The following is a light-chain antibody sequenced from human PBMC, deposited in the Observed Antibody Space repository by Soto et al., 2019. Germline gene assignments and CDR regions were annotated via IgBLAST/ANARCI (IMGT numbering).Light chain of an antibody. J-gene: IGLJ2*01. V-gene: IGLV2-14*01. CDR3: SSYTTSNTLV. CDR1: SSDVGAYTY. Sequence: HSVLTQPASVSGSPGQSITISCTGSSSDVGAYTYVSWYQQHPGKAPKLMIFEVSDRPSGVSNRFSGSKSGNTASPTISGLQAEDEADYYCSSYTTSNTLVFGGGTKVTVL. CDR2: EVS.